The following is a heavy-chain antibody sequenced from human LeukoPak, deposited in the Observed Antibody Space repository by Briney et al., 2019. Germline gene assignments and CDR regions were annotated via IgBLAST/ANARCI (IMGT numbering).Heavy chain of an antibody. CDR3: ARGIDYDYDAFDI. J-gene: IGHJ3*02. V-gene: IGHV1-69*13. Sequence: SVNVSCKASGGTFSSYAISWVRQAPGQGLEWMGGIIPIFGTANYAQKFQGRVTITADESTSTAYMELSSLRSEDTAVYYCARGIDYDYDAFDIWGQGTMVTVSS. CDR2: IIPIFGTA. D-gene: IGHD3-16*01. CDR1: GGTFSSYA.